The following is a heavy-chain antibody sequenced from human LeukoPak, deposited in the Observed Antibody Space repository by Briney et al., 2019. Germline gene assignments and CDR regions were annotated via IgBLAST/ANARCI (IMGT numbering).Heavy chain of an antibody. D-gene: IGHD3-3*01. J-gene: IGHJ4*02. Sequence: ASVTVSCKVSGDILTELSIQWVRQAPGKGLECMGGFDPEQNTMIYAQRLQGRVTMTEDTSTDTAYVELSSLTSEDTGIYYCATRSGDFWSGYVNWGQGTLVTVSS. CDR3: ATRSGDFWSGYVN. CDR1: GDILTELS. V-gene: IGHV1-24*01. CDR2: FDPEQNTM.